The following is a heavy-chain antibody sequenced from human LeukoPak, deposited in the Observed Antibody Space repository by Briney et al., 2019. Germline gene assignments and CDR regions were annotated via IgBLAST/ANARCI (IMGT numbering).Heavy chain of an antibody. CDR2: INPDDGST. Sequence: PGGSLRLSCAASGFTFRKYWLHWVRQAPGKGLVWVSRINPDDGSTSYADSVKGRFTISRDNAKSTLYLQMNSLRAEDTAVYYCASVEAGYYDFWSGLNAFDIWGQGTMVTVSS. D-gene: IGHD3-3*01. V-gene: IGHV3-74*01. J-gene: IGHJ3*02. CDR1: GFTFRKYW. CDR3: ASVEAGYYDFWSGLNAFDI.